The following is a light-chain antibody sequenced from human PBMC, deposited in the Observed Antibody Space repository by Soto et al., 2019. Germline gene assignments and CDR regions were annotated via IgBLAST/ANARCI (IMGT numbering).Light chain of an antibody. Sequence: QSALTQPASVSGSPGQSIAISCTGTSSDVGGYNYVTWYQQHPGKAPELMIYDVSNRPSGVSDRFSGSKSGNTASLPISGLQAEDEGDYYCNSDTSSSTDVFGTGTKLTVL. J-gene: IGLJ1*01. CDR3: NSDTSSSTDV. V-gene: IGLV2-14*03. CDR1: SSDVGGYNY. CDR2: DVS.